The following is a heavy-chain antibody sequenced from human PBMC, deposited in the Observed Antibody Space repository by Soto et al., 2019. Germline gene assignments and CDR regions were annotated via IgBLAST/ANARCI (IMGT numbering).Heavy chain of an antibody. V-gene: IGHV3-33*08. D-gene: IGHD2-15*01. Sequence: PGGSLRLSGAASGLTFSSYAMRWVRQGPGKGLEWVTAIGHDGGNKYYADSVKGRFTISRDNSKNTLYLQLNSLRAEDTAIYYCARDIQFCSGGSCLLAYYMDVWGKGTTVTVSS. CDR3: ARDIQFCSGGSCLLAYYMDV. CDR1: GLTFSSYA. CDR2: IGHDGGNK. J-gene: IGHJ6*03.